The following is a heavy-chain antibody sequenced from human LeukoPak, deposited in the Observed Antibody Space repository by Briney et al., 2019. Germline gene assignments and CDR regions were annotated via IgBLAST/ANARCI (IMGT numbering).Heavy chain of an antibody. V-gene: IGHV1-18*01. CDR2: ISAYNGNT. CDR1: GYTFTSYG. CDR3: ARFYPVYDRAPTDFWSGYYLGLGY. J-gene: IGHJ4*02. D-gene: IGHD3-3*01. Sequence: ASAKVSCKASGYTFTSYGISWVRQAPGQGLEWMGWISAYNGNTNYAQKLQGRVTMTTDTSTSTAYMELRSLRSDDTAVYYCARFYPVYDRAPTDFWSGYYLGLGYWGQGTLVTVSS.